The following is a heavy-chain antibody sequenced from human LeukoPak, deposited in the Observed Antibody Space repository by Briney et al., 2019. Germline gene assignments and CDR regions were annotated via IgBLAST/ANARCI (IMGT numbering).Heavy chain of an antibody. CDR2: ISAYNGNT. CDR1: GYTFTSYG. Sequence: ASVKISCKASGYTFTSYGISWVRQAPGQGLEWMGWISAYNGNTDYAQKLQGRVTMTTDTPTSTAYMELRSLRSDATAVYYCAREGGVAARAVDYWGQGTLVTVSS. V-gene: IGHV1-18*01. J-gene: IGHJ4*02. D-gene: IGHD6-6*01. CDR3: AREGGVAARAVDY.